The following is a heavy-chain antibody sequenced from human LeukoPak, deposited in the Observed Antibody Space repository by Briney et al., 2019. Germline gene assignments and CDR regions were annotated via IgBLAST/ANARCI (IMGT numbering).Heavy chain of an antibody. CDR3: VKDSSSGSYFDY. V-gene: IGHV3-64D*06. CDR2: ISSNGGST. Sequence: GGSLRLSCSASGFTLSRYAMHWVRQAPGKGLEYVSAISSNGGSTYYADSVKGRFTISRDNSRNTLHLQMSSLRVEDTAVYYCVKDSSSGSYFDYWGRGTLVTVSS. CDR1: GFTLSRYA. J-gene: IGHJ4*02. D-gene: IGHD3-10*01.